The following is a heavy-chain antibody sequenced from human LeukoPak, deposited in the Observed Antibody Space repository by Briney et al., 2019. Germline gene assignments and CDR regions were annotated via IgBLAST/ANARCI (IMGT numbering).Heavy chain of an antibody. V-gene: IGHV3-48*01. CDR1: GFTFSIYS. D-gene: IGHD1-26*01. CDR3: ARMRGSYSFDY. Sequence: GGSLRLSCAASGFTFSIYSMNWVRQAPGKGLEWVSYISSSSSTILYADSVKGRFTISRDNAKNSLYLQMNSLRAEDTAVYYCARMRGSYSFDYWGQGTLVTVSS. CDR2: ISSSSSTI. J-gene: IGHJ4*02.